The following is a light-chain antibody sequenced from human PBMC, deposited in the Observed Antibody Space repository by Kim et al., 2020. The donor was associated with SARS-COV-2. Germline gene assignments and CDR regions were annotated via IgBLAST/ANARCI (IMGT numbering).Light chain of an antibody. CDR3: QQYNTYQAT. CDR2: DAS. V-gene: IGKV1-5*01. CDR1: QSISSW. J-gene: IGKJ3*01. Sequence: GDRVTITCRASQSISSWLAWYQQKPGKAPKLLIYDASSLKSGVPSTFSGSGSGTEFTLTISSLQPDDFATYYCQQYNTYQATFGPGTKVDI.